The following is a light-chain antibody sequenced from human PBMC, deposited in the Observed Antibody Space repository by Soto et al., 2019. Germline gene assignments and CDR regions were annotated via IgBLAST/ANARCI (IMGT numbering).Light chain of an antibody. CDR1: QNINSW. CDR2: KAS. CDR3: QQYESFFPLT. J-gene: IGKJ4*01. Sequence: DIQMTQSPSTLSGSVGDRVTITCRASQNINSWLAWYQQKPGKAPKLLIYKASNLESGVPSRFSGSGSGTDFTLTISSLQPDDFATYHCQQYESFFPLTFGGGTKVDIK. V-gene: IGKV1-5*03.